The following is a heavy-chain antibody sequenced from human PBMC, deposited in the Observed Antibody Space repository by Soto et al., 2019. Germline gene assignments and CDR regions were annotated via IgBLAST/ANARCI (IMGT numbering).Heavy chain of an antibody. CDR3: ARGWGRIFDY. J-gene: IGHJ4*02. CDR2: INHSGTT. D-gene: IGHD7-27*01. Sequence: QVQLQQWGAGLLKPSETLSLTCAVYGGSFSGYYWNWIRQPPGKGLEWIGEINHSGTTNYNPSLKXRVTISVDTSQTQFSLKLGSVTAAETAVYYCARGWGRIFDYWGQGTRVTVSS. V-gene: IGHV4-34*01. CDR1: GGSFSGYY.